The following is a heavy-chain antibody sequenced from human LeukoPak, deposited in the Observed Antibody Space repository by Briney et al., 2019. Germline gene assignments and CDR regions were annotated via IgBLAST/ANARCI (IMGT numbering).Heavy chain of an antibody. V-gene: IGHV1-69*13. CDR2: IIPIFGTA. J-gene: IGHJ1*01. Sequence: SVKVSCKASGGTFSSYAISWVRQAPGQGLEWMGGIIPIFGTANYAQKFQGRVTITADESTSTAYMELSSLRSEDTAVYYCARDASGAVAGTISNAEYFQHWGQGTLVTVSS. CDR3: ARDASGAVAGTISNAEYFQH. CDR1: GGTFSSYA. D-gene: IGHD6-19*01.